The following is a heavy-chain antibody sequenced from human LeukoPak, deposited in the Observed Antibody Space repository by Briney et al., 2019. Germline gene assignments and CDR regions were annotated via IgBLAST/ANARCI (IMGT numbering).Heavy chain of an antibody. CDR3: ARDRPRYPERCGSDY. Sequence: ASVKVSCKASGYTFTSYGISWVRQAPGQGLEWMGWISAYNGNTNYAQKLQGRVTMTTDTSTSTAYMELRSLRSDDTAVYYCARDRPRYPERCGSDYWGQGTLVTVSS. J-gene: IGHJ4*02. CDR1: GYTFTSYG. V-gene: IGHV1-18*01. CDR2: ISAYNGNT. D-gene: IGHD1-14*01.